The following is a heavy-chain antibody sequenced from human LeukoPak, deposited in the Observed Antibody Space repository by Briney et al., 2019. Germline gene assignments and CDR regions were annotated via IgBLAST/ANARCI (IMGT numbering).Heavy chain of an antibody. CDR3: ARAGGIVVVPADTNWFDP. CDR1: RVSFSTYA. Sequence: GGSLRLSCAASRVSFSTYAMHWVRQAPGKGLEWVSSISASGGSTYFADSVKGRFTISRDNSKNTVYLQVSSLRSEDTAVYYCARAGGIVVVPADTNWFDPWGQGTLVTVSS. D-gene: IGHD2-2*01. CDR2: ISASGGST. J-gene: IGHJ5*02. V-gene: IGHV3-23*01.